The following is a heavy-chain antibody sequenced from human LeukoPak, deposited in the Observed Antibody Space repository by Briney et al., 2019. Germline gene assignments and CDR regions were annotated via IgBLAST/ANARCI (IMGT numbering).Heavy chain of an antibody. Sequence: GASVKVSCKASGYTFTTYAVHLVRQAPGHRLEWVGWINTANGNTKYSQEFQVRVTLTRDTSASTAYMYMSSLTSEDLAVYYCARAGRYIDSLSHFDYWGQGTLVTVSS. CDR1: GYTFTTYA. D-gene: IGHD3-9*01. CDR3: ARAGRYIDSLSHFDY. V-gene: IGHV1-3*03. CDR2: INTANGNT. J-gene: IGHJ4*02.